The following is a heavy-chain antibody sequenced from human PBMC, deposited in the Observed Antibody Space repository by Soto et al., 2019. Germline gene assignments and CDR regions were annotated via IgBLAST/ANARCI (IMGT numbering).Heavy chain of an antibody. CDR1: GGIFRTYA. Sequence: QVQVIQSGAEVKKPGSSVKVSCQVSGGIFRTYAISWLRQAPVQGLEWMGGIIPIFGTPNYAQNFQGRVTITADESTSTAYMELSGRRSEDTAVYYCARDRDDYGSGNYYNRIDFWGQGTLVTVSS. J-gene: IGHJ4*02. CDR3: ARDRDDYGSGNYYNRIDF. D-gene: IGHD3-10*01. CDR2: IIPIFGTP. V-gene: IGHV1-69*01.